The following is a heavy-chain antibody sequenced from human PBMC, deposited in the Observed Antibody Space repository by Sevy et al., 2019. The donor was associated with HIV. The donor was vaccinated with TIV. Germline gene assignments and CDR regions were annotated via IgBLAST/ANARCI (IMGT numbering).Heavy chain of an antibody. V-gene: IGHV3-7*01. CDR1: GFTFSNYW. J-gene: IGHJ5*02. Sequence: GGSLRLSCVASGFTFSNYWMSWVRQAPGKGLEWVANVKEDGSEKYYVESVKGRYTISRDNAKNSLYLQMNSLRAEDTAVYYCARGRNNYRSWGQGTLVTVSS. D-gene: IGHD3-10*01. CDR3: ARGRNNYRS. CDR2: VKEDGSEK.